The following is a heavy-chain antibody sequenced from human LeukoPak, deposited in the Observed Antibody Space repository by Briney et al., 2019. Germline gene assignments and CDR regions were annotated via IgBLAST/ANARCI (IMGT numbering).Heavy chain of an antibody. D-gene: IGHD3-3*01. Sequence: GASVKVSCKASGGTFSSYAISWVRQAPGQGLEWMGGIIPIFGTANYAQKFQGRVTITADESTSTAYMELSSLRAEDTAVYYCAREAGAWGNYDFWSGYPYYFDYWGQGTLVTVSS. CDR3: AREAGAWGNYDFWSGYPYYFDY. J-gene: IGHJ4*02. CDR1: GGTFSSYA. CDR2: IIPIFGTA. V-gene: IGHV1-69*13.